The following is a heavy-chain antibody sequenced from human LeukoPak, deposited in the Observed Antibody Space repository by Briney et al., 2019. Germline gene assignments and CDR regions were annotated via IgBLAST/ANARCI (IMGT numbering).Heavy chain of an antibody. CDR3: ATGVLLVTYAFDI. J-gene: IGHJ3*02. V-gene: IGHV1-46*01. CDR1: GYTFTSYY. Sequence: GASVKVSCKASGYTFTSYYMHWVRQAPGQGLEWMGIINPSGGSTSYAQKFQGRVTMARDTSTSTVYMELSSLRSEDTAVYYCATGVLLVTYAFDIWGQGTMVTVSS. CDR2: INPSGGST. D-gene: IGHD2-21*02.